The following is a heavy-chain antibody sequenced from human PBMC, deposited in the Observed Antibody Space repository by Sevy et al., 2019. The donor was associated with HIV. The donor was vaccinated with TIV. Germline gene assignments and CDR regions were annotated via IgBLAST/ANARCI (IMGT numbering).Heavy chain of an antibody. CDR2: IYPGDSDT. CDR3: ASHGATYYDFWSAYPTRGYYYYGMDV. J-gene: IGHJ6*02. V-gene: IGHV5-51*01. CDR1: GYSFTSYW. Sequence: GESLKISCKGSGYSFTSYWIGWVRQMPRKGLEWMGIIYPGDSDTRYSPSFQGQVTISADKSISTAYLQWSSLKASDTAMYYCASHGATYYDFWSAYPTRGYYYYGMDVWGQGTTVTVSS. D-gene: IGHD3-3*01.